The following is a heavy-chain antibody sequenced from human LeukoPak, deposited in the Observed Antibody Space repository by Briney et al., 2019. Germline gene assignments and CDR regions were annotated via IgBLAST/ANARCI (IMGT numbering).Heavy chain of an antibody. J-gene: IGHJ4*02. V-gene: IGHV1-2*06. D-gene: IGHD4-17*01. Sequence: GASVKVSCKASGYTFTGSYIHWVRQAPGQGLEWMGRINPNSGGTKYAQRFQGRVTMTRDTSISTAYMELSRLRSDDTAVYYCASYGDLYYFDYWGQGTLVTVSS. CDR1: GYTFTGSY. CDR2: INPNSGGT. CDR3: ASYGDLYYFDY.